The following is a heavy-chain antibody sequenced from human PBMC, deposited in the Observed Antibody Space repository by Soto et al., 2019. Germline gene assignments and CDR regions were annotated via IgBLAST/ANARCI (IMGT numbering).Heavy chain of an antibody. CDR3: AREDSIIIPAVSDF. D-gene: IGHD3-22*01. CDR2: ISKGDYT. J-gene: IGHJ4*02. Sequence: PGGSLRLSCTVSGFAFNNYGINWVRQAPGKGLEWVSSISKGDYTYYSDSVKGRFTISRDNAKNSVSLQMNTLRVEDTAVYYCAREDSIIIPAVSDFWGLGTLVTVPQ. V-gene: IGHV3-21*01. CDR1: GFAFNNYG.